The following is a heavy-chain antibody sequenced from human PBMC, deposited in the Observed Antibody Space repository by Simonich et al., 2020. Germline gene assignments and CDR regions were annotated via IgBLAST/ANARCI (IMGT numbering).Heavy chain of an antibody. CDR2: INNSRST. CDR3: TRPLGIVWAFDI. Sequence: QVQLQQWGAGLLKPSETLSLTCAVYGGSFSGYYWSWIRQPPGKGLEWIGEINNSRSTNYNPSPKSRVTRAVDTSKNQFSLKLSSVTAADTAVYYCTRPLGIVWAFDIWGQGTMVTVSS. V-gene: IGHV4-34*01. J-gene: IGHJ3*02. D-gene: IGHD3-16*01. CDR1: GGSFSGYY.